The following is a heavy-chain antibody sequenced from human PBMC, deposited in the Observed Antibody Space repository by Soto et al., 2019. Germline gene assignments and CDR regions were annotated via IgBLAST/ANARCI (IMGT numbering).Heavy chain of an antibody. CDR2: ISGGGGTT. V-gene: IGHV3-23*01. J-gene: IGHJ4*02. Sequence: GGALRLSCAASGFTFSHFAMRWVRQAPGKGLEWVSVISGGGGTTYYADSVKGRFTISRDNSKNTLYLQMDSLRAEDTALYYCAKAMSTPSRPRNYFDYWGQGTLVTVSS. CDR3: AKAMSTPSRPRNYFDY. CDR1: GFTFSHFA. D-gene: IGHD6-6*01.